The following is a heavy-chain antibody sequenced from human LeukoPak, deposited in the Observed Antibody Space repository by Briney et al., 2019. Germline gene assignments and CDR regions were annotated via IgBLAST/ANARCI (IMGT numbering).Heavy chain of an antibody. D-gene: IGHD3-3*01. V-gene: IGHV4-34*01. CDR2: INHSGST. CDR1: GGSFSGYY. J-gene: IGHJ5*02. Sequence: PSETLSLTCAVYGGSFSGYYWSWIRQPPGKGLEWIGEINHSGSTNYNPSLKSRVTISVDTSKNQFSLKLSSVTAADTAVYYCASERPAGAYDFWSGYSYRWFDPWGQGTLVTVSS. CDR3: ASERPAGAYDFWSGYSYRWFDP.